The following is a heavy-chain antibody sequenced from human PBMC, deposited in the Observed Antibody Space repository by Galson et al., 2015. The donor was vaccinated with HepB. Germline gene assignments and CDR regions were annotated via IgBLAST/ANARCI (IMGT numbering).Heavy chain of an antibody. V-gene: IGHV3-7*01. Sequence: SLRLSCAASGFTFSSYWMSWVRQAPGKGLEWVANIKQDGSEKYYVDSVKGRFTISRDNAKNSLYLQMNSLRAEDTAVYYCARAATYYYDSSGYWLPCYFDYWGQGTLVTVSS. D-gene: IGHD3-22*01. CDR3: ARAATYYYDSSGYWLPCYFDY. CDR1: GFTFSSYW. J-gene: IGHJ4*02. CDR2: IKQDGSEK.